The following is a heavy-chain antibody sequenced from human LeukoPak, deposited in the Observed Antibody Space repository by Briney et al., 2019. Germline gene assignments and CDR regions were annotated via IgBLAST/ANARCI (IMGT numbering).Heavy chain of an antibody. CDR1: GYTVSSNY. J-gene: IGHJ5*02. CDR3: ARHYYDSSGYPNGDWWFDP. V-gene: IGHV3-66*02. D-gene: IGHD3-22*01. CDR2: IYSGGST. Sequence: GGSLRLSCAASGYTVSSNYMSWVRQAPGKGLEWVSVIYSGGSTYYADSGKVRFTISRDNSKNTLYLQMNSLRAEDTAVYYCARHYYDSSGYPNGDWWFDPWGQGTLVTVSS.